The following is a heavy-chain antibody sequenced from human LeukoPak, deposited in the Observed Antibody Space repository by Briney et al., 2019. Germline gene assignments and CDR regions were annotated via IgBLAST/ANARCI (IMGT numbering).Heavy chain of an antibody. CDR2: LYGGGGT. CDR3: AAAGASNGGAFDI. Sequence: GGSLRLSCAASGFIFSSNYMSWVRQAPGKGLECVSVLYGGGGTYYADSVKGRFTISRDKSKNTLYLQMNSLRAEDTAVYYCAAAGASNGGAFDIWGQGTMVTVSS. D-gene: IGHD6-13*01. V-gene: IGHV3-53*01. J-gene: IGHJ3*02. CDR1: GFIFSSNY.